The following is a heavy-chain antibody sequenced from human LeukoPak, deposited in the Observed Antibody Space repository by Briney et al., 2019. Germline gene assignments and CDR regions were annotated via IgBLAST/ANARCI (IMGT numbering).Heavy chain of an antibody. Sequence: PGGSLRLSCAASGFTFSSYWMSWVRQAPGKGLEWVANIKQDGSEKYYVDSVKGRFTISRDNAKNSLYLQMNSLRAEDTAVYYCARERVGATREFDYWGQGTLVTVSS. J-gene: IGHJ4*02. D-gene: IGHD1-26*01. CDR2: IKQDGSEK. CDR1: GFTFSSYW. CDR3: ARERVGATREFDY. V-gene: IGHV3-7*01.